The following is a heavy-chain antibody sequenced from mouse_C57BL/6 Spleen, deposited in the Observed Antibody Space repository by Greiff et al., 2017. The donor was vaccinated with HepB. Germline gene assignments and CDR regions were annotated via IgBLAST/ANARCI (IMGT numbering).Heavy chain of an antibody. CDR1: GYAFSSYW. J-gene: IGHJ2*01. CDR3: ARSPYYYCSYFDY. D-gene: IGHD1-1*01. Sequence: QVQLQQSGAELVKPGASVKISCKASGYAFSSYWMNWVKQRPGKGLEWIGQIYPGDGDTNYNGKFKGKATLTADKSSSTAYMQLSSLTSEDSAVYFCARSPYYYCSYFDYWGQGTTLTVSS. CDR2: IYPGDGDT. V-gene: IGHV1-80*01.